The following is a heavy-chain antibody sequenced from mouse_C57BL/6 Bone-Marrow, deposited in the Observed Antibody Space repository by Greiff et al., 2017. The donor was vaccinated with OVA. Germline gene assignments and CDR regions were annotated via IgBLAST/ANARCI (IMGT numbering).Heavy chain of an antibody. Sequence: EVQRVESGAELVRTGASVKLSCTASGFNIKDDYMHWVKQRPEQGLEWIGWIDPENGDTEYASKFQGKATITADTSSNTAYLQLSSLTSEDTAVYYCTTEDFDYWGQGTTLTVSS. V-gene: IGHV14-4*01. J-gene: IGHJ2*01. CDR3: TTEDFDY. CDR1: GFNIKDDY. CDR2: IDPENGDT.